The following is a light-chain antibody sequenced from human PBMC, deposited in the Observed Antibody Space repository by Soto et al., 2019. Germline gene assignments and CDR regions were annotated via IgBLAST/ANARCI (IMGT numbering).Light chain of an antibody. J-gene: IGKJ1*01. CDR3: QQYNSYSWT. Sequence: DIQMTQSPSTLSASVGDRVTITCRASQSIDSWLAWYQQKPGKAPKPLIYDASILESGVPSRFSGSGSGTEFTLTISSLQPDDFATYYCQQYNSYSWTCGQGTKGDIK. V-gene: IGKV1-5*01. CDR1: QSIDSW. CDR2: DAS.